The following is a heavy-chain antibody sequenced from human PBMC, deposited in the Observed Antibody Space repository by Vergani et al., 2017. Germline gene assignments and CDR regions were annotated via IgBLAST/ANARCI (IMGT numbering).Heavy chain of an antibody. CDR1: GGSLSSYY. CDR3: ASLSYYDSSGYYLRDY. D-gene: IGHD3-22*01. V-gene: IGHV4-59*01. Sequence: QVQLQESGPGLVKPSETLSLTCTVSGGSLSSYYWSWIRQPPGKGLDWIGYIYYSGSTNYNPSLKSRVTISVDTSKNQFSLKLSSVTAADTAVYYCASLSYYDSSGYYLRDYWGQGTLVTVSS. J-gene: IGHJ4*02. CDR2: IYYSGST.